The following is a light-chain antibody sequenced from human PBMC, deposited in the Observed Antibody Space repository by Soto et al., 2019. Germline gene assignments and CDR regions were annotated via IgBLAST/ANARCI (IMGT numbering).Light chain of an antibody. CDR1: QSVSSSY. CDR3: QQYGSSSYT. CDR2: GAS. J-gene: IGKJ2*01. Sequence: EIVLTQSPGTLSLSPGERATLSCRASQSVSSSYLAWYQHKPGQAPRLLIYGASSRATGTPDRFSGSGSGTDFALTISRLEPEDFAVYYCQQYGSSSYTFGQGTKLEIK. V-gene: IGKV3-20*01.